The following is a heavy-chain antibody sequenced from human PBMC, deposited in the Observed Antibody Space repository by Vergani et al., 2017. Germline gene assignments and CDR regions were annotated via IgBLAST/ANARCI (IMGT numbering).Heavy chain of an antibody. CDR2: IKQDGSEK. D-gene: IGHD2-21*02. CDR3: ARGGVVVTAISSGLGAEYFQH. J-gene: IGHJ1*01. CDR1: GFTFSSYW. Sequence: EVQLVESGGGLVQPGGSLRLSCAASGFTFSSYWMSWVRQAPGKGLEWVANIKQDGSEKYYVDSVKGRFTISRDNAKNSLYLQMNSLRAEDTAVYYCARGGVVVTAISSGLGAEYFQHWGQGTLVTVSS. V-gene: IGHV3-7*04.